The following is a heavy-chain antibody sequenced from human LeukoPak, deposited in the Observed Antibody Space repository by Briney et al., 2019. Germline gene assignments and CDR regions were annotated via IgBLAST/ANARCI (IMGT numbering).Heavy chain of an antibody. V-gene: IGHV4-59*01. D-gene: IGHD3-10*01. CDR3: ARGRGSLTY. CDR2: FYDTRSP. CDR1: GGSINLYY. Sequence: SETLSLTCTVSGGSINLYYWSWIRQPPGKGLEWIGYFYDTRSPKYNPSLERRVTISVDMSRKQFSLNISSVTTADTAVYYCARGRGSLTYWGQGTLAIFSS. J-gene: IGHJ4*02.